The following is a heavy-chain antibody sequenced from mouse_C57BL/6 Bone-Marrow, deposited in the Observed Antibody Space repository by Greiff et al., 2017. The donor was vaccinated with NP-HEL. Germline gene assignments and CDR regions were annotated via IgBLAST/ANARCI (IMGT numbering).Heavy chain of an antibody. CDR3: AREDYGSSYDAMDY. Sequence: VQLQQSGPELVKPGASVKISCKASGYSFTDYNMNWVKQSNGKSLEWIGVINPNYGTTSYNQKFKGKATLTVDQSSSTAYRQLNSLTSEDSAVYYCAREDYGSSYDAMDYWGQGTSVTVSS. J-gene: IGHJ4*01. CDR1: GYSFTDYN. V-gene: IGHV1-39*01. CDR2: INPNYGTT. D-gene: IGHD1-1*01.